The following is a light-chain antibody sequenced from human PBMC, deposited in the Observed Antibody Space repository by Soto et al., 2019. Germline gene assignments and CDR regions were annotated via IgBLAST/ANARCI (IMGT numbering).Light chain of an antibody. V-gene: IGKV3D-20*02. Sequence: IVWPKSPGTLSLSPGERATLSCRASQSVSSSYLAWYQQKPGQAPRLLIYDASNRATGIPARFSGSGSGTDFTLTISSLEPEDFAVYYCQQRSNWQTFGQGTKVDIK. CDR1: QSVSSSY. CDR3: QQRSNWQT. J-gene: IGKJ1*01. CDR2: DAS.